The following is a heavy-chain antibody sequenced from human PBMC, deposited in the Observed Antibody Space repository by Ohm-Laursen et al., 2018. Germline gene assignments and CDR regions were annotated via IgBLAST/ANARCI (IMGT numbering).Heavy chain of an antibody. J-gene: IGHJ4*02. D-gene: IGHD6-19*01. Sequence: TLSLTCAVSGYSISSGFYWGWIRQPPGKGLEWIGSMYHSGSNFYKPSLKSRVTISVDTSKNQFSLKLSSVTAADTAVYYCARQESSGWYPDYWGQGTLVTVSS. CDR1: GYSISSGFY. CDR3: ARQESSGWYPDY. CDR2: MYHSGSN. V-gene: IGHV4-38-2*01.